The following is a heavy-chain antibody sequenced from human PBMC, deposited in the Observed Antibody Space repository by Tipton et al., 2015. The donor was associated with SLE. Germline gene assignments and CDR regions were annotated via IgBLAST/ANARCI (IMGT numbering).Heavy chain of an antibody. D-gene: IGHD3-10*01. V-gene: IGHV4-59*01. CDR3: ARHLGVIVAFEV. J-gene: IGHJ3*01. Sequence: TLSLTYSVSGVSISTYYWSWIRQSPGKGLEWIGFFYFSGSSQYNPSLKSRVAISADTSNNQFSLELRSVTAADTAVYYCARHLGVIVAFEVWGQGTVLTVSS. CDR2: FYFSGSS. CDR1: GVSISTYY.